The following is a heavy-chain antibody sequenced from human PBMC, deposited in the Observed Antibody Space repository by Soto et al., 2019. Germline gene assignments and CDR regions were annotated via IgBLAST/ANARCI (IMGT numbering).Heavy chain of an antibody. V-gene: IGHV3-23*01. J-gene: IGHJ6*02. CDR3: AKALDGIDDYFYAMGV. CDR1: GFIFGHYA. Sequence: PCVSLRLSWAGSGFIFGHYAMTWVRQAPGKGLEWISAISGRCDSTYYADAVKGRFTISRDNSKNTLYLQMNSLRFDDTAVYYCAKALDGIDDYFYAMGVWGQGTTVTVSS. D-gene: IGHD1-1*01. CDR2: ISGRCDST.